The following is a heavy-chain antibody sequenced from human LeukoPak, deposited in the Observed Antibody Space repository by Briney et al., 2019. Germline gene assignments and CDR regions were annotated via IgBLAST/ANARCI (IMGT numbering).Heavy chain of an antibody. J-gene: IGHJ4*02. CDR2: ISFHNGDT. CDR3: ARAPSMGMTTADY. CDR1: GLSLTHDG. V-gene: IGHV1-18*01. D-gene: IGHD4-17*01. Sequence: ASVKVSCKASGLSLTHDGISWVRQAPGQGLVWMGWISFHNGDTLYAQNFQGRLTVTTDTSTSTAYMELTSLTSDDTAVYFCARAPSMGMTTADYWGQGTLVTVPS.